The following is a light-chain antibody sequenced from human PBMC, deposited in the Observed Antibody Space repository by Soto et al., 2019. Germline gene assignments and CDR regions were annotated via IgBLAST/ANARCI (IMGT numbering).Light chain of an antibody. J-gene: IGLJ2*01. Sequence: SSELTQPPSVSVAPGKMARITCGGNNIGSKSVHWYQQKPGQAPVLVIYYDSDRPSGIPERFSGSNSGNTATLTISRVEAGDEADYYCQVWDSSSDHVVFGGGTKLTVL. CDR1: NIGSKS. CDR2: YDS. CDR3: QVWDSSSDHVV. V-gene: IGLV3-21*04.